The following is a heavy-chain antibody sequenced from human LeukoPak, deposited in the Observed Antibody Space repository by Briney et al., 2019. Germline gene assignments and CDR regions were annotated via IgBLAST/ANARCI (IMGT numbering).Heavy chain of an antibody. Sequence: PSETLSLTCTVSGGSISSYYWSWIRQPPGKGLEWIGYIYYSGSTNYNPSLKSRVTISVDTSKNQFSLKLSSVTAADTAVYYCARIGGAVTDPFDYWGQGTLVTVSS. V-gene: IGHV4-59*01. CDR3: ARIGGAVTDPFDY. CDR2: IYYSGST. D-gene: IGHD6-19*01. J-gene: IGHJ4*02. CDR1: GGSISSYY.